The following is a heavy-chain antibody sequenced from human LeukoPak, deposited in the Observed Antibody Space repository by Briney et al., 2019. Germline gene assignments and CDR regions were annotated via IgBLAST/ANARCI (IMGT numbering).Heavy chain of an antibody. CDR2: IYYSGST. CDR3: ARIKVLRYFDWLPPEDY. D-gene: IGHD3-9*01. CDR1: GGSISSSSYY. J-gene: IGHJ4*02. Sequence: KPSETLSLTCTVSGGSISSSSYYWGWIRQPPGKGLDWIGNIYYSGSTNYNPSLKSRVTISVDTSKNQFSLKLSSVTAADTAVYYCARIKVLRYFDWLPPEDYWGQGTLVTVSS. V-gene: IGHV4-39*07.